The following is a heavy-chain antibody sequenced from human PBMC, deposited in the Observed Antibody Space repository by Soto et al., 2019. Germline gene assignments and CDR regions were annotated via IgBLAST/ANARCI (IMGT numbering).Heavy chain of an antibody. CDR3: AKDFALGLRIHYYFDY. V-gene: IGHV3-30*18. CDR1: GFSFSSHS. D-gene: IGHD3-16*01. CDR2: ISYDGSNK. J-gene: IGHJ4*02. Sequence: PGGSLRLSCAASGFSFSSHSMKWVRQAPGKGLEWVAVISYDGSNKYYADSVKGRFTISRDNSKNTLYLQMNSLRAEDTAVYYCAKDFALGLRIHYYFDYWGQGTLVTVSS.